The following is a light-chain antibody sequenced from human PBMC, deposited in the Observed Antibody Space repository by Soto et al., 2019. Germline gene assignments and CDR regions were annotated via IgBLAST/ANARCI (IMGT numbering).Light chain of an antibody. CDR2: AAS. CDR3: QQYGHSPRT. Sequence: EDVFTQSPGTLSLSQGERASLSCRASHSVSNSFLAWYQQKAGQSPRLLIYAASARAIGIPDRFSGSGSGTDLTLTISRLEPEDFAVYYCQQYGHSPRTFGQGTKVDIK. J-gene: IGKJ1*01. V-gene: IGKV3-20*01. CDR1: HSVSNSF.